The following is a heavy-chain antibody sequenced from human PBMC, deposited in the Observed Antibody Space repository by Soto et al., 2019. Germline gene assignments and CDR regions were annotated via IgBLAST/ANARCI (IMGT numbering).Heavy chain of an antibody. CDR1: GFTFDDYG. Sequence: GGSLRLSCAASGFTFDDYGMSWVRQAPGKGLEWVSGINWNGGSTGYADSGKGRFTISRDNAKNSLYLQMNSLRAEDTALYHCARGGYYYYMDVWGKGTTVTVSS. CDR3: ARGGYYYYMDV. V-gene: IGHV3-20*01. CDR2: INWNGGST. J-gene: IGHJ6*03.